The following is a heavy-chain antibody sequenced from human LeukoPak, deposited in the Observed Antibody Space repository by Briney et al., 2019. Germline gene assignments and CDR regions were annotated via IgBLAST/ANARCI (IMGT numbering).Heavy chain of an antibody. J-gene: IGHJ4*02. CDR2: ISAYNGNT. Sequence: GASVKVSCKASGCTFTGYYMHWVRQAPGQGLEWMGWISAYNGNTNYAQKLQGRVTMTTDTSTSTAYMELRSLRSDDTAVYYCARVGYHSRYSSGWYPATMPEALHYWGQGTLVTVSS. CDR1: GCTFTGYY. D-gene: IGHD6-19*01. V-gene: IGHV1-18*04. CDR3: ARVGYHSRYSSGWYPATMPEALHY.